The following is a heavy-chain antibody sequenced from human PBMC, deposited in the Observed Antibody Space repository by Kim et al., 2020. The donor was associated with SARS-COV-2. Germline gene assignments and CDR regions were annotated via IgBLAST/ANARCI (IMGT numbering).Heavy chain of an antibody. CDR3: ASLVGDTVAGFDD. Sequence: YNPSRKSRVTMTVDTSKNQCSRKLSSGTAAETAVYYCASLVGDTVAGFDDWGQGTLVTVSS. J-gene: IGHJ4*02. D-gene: IGHD6-19*01. V-gene: IGHV4-34*01.